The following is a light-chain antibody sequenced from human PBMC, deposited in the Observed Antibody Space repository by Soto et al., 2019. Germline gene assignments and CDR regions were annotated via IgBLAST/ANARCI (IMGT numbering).Light chain of an antibody. J-gene: IGKJ1*01. CDR2: AAT. V-gene: IGKV1-6*01. CDR3: LQDYYLPRT. Sequence: IQMTQSPSSLSASVGDRVIITCRASHDIGHELGWYQQKPGHAPKLLIFAATTLYSGVPPRFSGSGSGTFFTSTNSTLDYDDLATYYDLQDYYLPRTVGQGTTAEIK. CDR1: HDIGHE.